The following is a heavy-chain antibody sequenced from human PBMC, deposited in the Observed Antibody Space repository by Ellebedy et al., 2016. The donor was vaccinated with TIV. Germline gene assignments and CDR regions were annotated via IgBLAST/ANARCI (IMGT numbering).Heavy chain of an antibody. CDR2: ISYDGSEK. CDR3: SRVFQSYSTDY. V-gene: IGHV3-30*19. D-gene: IGHD1-26*01. J-gene: IGHJ4*02. Sequence: GESLKISCEGSGFTFGSYGLHWVRQAPGKGLDWVALISYDGSEKSYADSVKGRFTISRDNSQNTVYLKMNSLRPDDTALYYCSRVFQSYSTDYWGQGTLVTVSS. CDR1: GFTFGSYG.